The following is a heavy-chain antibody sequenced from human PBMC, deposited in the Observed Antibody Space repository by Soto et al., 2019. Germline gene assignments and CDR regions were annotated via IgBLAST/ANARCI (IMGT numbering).Heavy chain of an antibody. V-gene: IGHV3-30*04. Sequence: PGGSLRLSCAASGFTFSSYAMHWVRQAPGKGLEWVAVISYDGSNKYYADSVKGRFTISRDNSKNTLYLQMNSLRAGDTAVYYCAKGLTGTTEFGVYWGQGTLVTVPS. J-gene: IGHJ4*02. CDR2: ISYDGSNK. CDR1: GFTFSSYA. CDR3: AKGLTGTTEFGVY. D-gene: IGHD1-7*01.